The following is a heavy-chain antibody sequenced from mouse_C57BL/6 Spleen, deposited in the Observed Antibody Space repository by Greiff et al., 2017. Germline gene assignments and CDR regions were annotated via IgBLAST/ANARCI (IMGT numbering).Heavy chain of an antibody. J-gene: IGHJ2*01. CDR3: ARDKTGTAYYFDY. CDR1: GYTFTSYW. V-gene: IGHV1-72*01. CDR2: IDPNSGGT. D-gene: IGHD4-1*01. Sequence: VKLQQPGAELVKPGASVKLSCKASGYTFTSYWMHWVKQRPGRGLEWIGRIDPNSGGTKYNEKFKSKATLTVDKPSSTAYMQLSSLTSEDSAVYYGARDKTGTAYYFDYWGQGTTLTVSS.